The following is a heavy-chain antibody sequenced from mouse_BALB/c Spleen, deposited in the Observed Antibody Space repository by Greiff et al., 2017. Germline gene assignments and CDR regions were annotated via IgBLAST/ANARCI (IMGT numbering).Heavy chain of an antibody. V-gene: IGHV1-55*01. D-gene: IGHD1-1*01. CDR3: ARGFTTDY. CDR2: IYPGSGST. J-gene: IGHJ2*01. CDR1: GYNFTSYW. Sequence: VKLQQPGAELVKPGTSVKLSCKASGYNFTSYWINWVKLRPGQGLEWIGDIYPGSGSTNYNEKFKSKATLTVDTSSSTAYMQLSSLASEDSALYYCARGFTTDYWGQGTTLTVSS.